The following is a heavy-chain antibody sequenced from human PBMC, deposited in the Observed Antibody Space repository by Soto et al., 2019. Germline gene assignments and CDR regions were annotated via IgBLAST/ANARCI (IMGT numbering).Heavy chain of an antibody. CDR1: GFTFSDDW. V-gene: IGHV3-7*05. Sequence: EVQLVESGGGLVQPGGSLRLSCAASGFTFSDDWMSWVRQAPGKGLECVANIKTDGSEKYYVDPVKGRFTISRDHAKNSLYLQRNSLRAEDTAVYYCASSMGRGGNDYWGQGTLVAVSS. CDR2: IKTDGSEK. J-gene: IGHJ4*02. CDR3: ASSMGRGGNDY. D-gene: IGHD3-10*01.